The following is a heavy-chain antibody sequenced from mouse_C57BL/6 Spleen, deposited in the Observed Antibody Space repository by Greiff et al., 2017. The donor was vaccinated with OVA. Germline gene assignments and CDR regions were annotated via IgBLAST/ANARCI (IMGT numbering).Heavy chain of an antibody. V-gene: IGHV5-9*01. CDR1: GFTFSSYT. CDR3: ARRGITTVVAKSWYFDV. CDR2: ISGGGGNT. J-gene: IGHJ1*03. D-gene: IGHD1-1*01. Sequence: EVQGVESGGGLVKPGGSLKLSCAASGFTFSSYTMSWVRQTPEKRLEWVATISGGGGNTYYPDSVKGRFTISRDNAKNTLYLQMSSLRSEDTALYYCARRGITTVVAKSWYFDVWGTGTTVTVSS.